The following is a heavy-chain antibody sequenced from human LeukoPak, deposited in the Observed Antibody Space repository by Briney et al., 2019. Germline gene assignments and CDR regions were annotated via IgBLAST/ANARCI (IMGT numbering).Heavy chain of an antibody. Sequence: GGSLRLSCAASGFTFSDYYMSWVRQAPGKGLEWVSAISGSGGSTYYADSVKGRFTISRDNSKNTLYLQMNSLRAEDTAVYYCAKDIVVVPAAAPDAFDIWGQGTMVTVSS. J-gene: IGHJ3*02. D-gene: IGHD2-2*01. CDR3: AKDIVVVPAAAPDAFDI. V-gene: IGHV3-23*01. CDR2: ISGSGGST. CDR1: GFTFSDYY.